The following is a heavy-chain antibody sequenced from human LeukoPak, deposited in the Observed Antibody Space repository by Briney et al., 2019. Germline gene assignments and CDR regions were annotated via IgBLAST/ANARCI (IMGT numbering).Heavy chain of an antibody. V-gene: IGHV3-53*01. Sequence: GGSLRLSCAASGFTVSSNDMNWVRQAPRKGVEWVSRLYSGGSAYYADSVRGRFTISRDISKNTLYLQMNTLRVEDTAVYFCAGVLGGAFDIWGQGTMVTVSS. D-gene: IGHD3-16*01. J-gene: IGHJ3*02. CDR1: GFTVSSND. CDR2: LYSGGSA. CDR3: AGVLGGAFDI.